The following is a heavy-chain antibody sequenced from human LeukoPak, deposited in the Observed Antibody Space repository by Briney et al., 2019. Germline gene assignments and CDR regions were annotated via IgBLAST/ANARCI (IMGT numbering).Heavy chain of an antibody. J-gene: IGHJ3*02. CDR3: ARDRKGSSWYLNAFDI. CDR1: GYTFTSYG. D-gene: IGHD6-13*01. V-gene: IGHV1-18*01. CDR2: ISAYNGNT. Sequence: ASVKVSCKASGYTFTSYGISWVRQAPGQGLEWMGWISAYNGNTNYAQKFQGRVTMTRDMSTSTVYMELSSLRSEDTAVYYCARDRKGSSWYLNAFDIWGQGTMVTVSS.